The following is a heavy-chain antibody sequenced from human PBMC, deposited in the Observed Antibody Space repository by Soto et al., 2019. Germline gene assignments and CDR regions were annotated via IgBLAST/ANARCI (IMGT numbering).Heavy chain of an antibody. CDR3: AKNGIVVVPAAMRRDYYYYYYMDV. V-gene: IGHV3-23*01. Sequence: EVQLLESGGGLVQPGGSLRLSCAASGFTFSSYAMSWVRQAPGKGLEWVSAISGSGGSTYYADSVKGRFTISRDNSKNPLYLQMNSLRAEDTAVYYCAKNGIVVVPAAMRRDYYYYYYMDVWGKGTTVTVSS. CDR2: ISGSGGST. J-gene: IGHJ6*03. D-gene: IGHD2-2*01. CDR1: GFTFSSYA.